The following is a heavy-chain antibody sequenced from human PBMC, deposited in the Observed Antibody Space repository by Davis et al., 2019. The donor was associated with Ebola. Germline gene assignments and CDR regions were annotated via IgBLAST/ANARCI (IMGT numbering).Heavy chain of an antibody. J-gene: IGHJ6*02. CDR1: GGSISPYY. V-gene: IGHV4-59*01. Sequence: PSETLSLTCTVSGGSISPYYWSWIRQTPEKGLDWIGYVEHHGRTEYIPSFNSRVTISVDTSKDQFSLKLRSVTAADTAVYYCARTRGSYYYYYGLELWGQGTTVTVSS. CDR3: ARTRGSYYYYYGLEL. CDR2: VEHHGRT. D-gene: IGHD1-26*01.